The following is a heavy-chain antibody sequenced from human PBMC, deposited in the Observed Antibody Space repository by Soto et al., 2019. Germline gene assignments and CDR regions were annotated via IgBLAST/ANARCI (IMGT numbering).Heavy chain of an antibody. D-gene: IGHD6-13*01. V-gene: IGHV3-30*18. J-gene: IGHJ4*02. CDR1: GFTFSNYG. CDR2: ISYDGSNK. CDR3: AKDDSSRWYFDY. Sequence: GGSLRLSCAASGFTFSNYGMHWVRQAPGKGLEWVAVISYDGSNKHYADSVKGRFTISRDNSKNTLYLQMNSLRAEDTAVYYCAKDDSSRWYFDYWGQGTRVTVSS.